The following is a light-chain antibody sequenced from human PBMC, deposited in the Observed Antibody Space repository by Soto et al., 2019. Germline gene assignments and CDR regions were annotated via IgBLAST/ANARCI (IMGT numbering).Light chain of an antibody. CDR2: QDN. J-gene: IGLJ1*01. Sequence: SYELTQPPSVSVSPGQTASITCSGPKLGDKFASWYQQRPGQFPVLVISQDNKRPSGIPERFSGSNSGNTATLTISGTQAVDEADYYCQAWDSGTYVFGPGTKRTVL. CDR1: KLGDKF. V-gene: IGLV3-1*01. CDR3: QAWDSGTYV.